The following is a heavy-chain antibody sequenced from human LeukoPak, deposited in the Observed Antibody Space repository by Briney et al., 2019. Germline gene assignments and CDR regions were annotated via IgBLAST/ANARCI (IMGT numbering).Heavy chain of an antibody. CDR2: FTGRPGRT. J-gene: IGHJ4*02. V-gene: IGHV3-23*01. D-gene: IGHD2-2*02. Sequence: PGGSLRLSCETSGFTFTNYATSWVRQAPGKGLEWLSAFTGRPGRTYYADSVRGRFTISRDTSKNTLFLEMSSLRVEDTAIYFCAKDHLLCTSTSCYIDYFDSWGQGTLVTVSS. CDR1: GFTFTNYA. CDR3: AKDHLLCTSTSCYIDYFDS.